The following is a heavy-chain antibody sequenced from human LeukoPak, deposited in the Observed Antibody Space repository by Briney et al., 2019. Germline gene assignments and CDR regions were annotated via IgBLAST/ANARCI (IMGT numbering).Heavy chain of an antibody. Sequence: GGSLRLSCAASGFMFSSNWMSWVRLAPGKGLEWVANIKEDGTETYYVDSVKGRFTISRNNAKNSLYLQMNSLRVEDTAVYYCAKEGRSLQTYWGQGTLVTVSS. CDR1: GFMFSSNW. D-gene: IGHD5-24*01. CDR3: AKEGRSLQTY. V-gene: IGHV3-7*03. CDR2: IKEDGTET. J-gene: IGHJ4*02.